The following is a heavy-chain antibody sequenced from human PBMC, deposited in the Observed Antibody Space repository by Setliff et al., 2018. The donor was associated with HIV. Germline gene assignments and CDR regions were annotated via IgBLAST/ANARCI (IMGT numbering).Heavy chain of an antibody. Sequence: PSETLSLTCSVSGVSVGSGDYDWHWIRQHPEKALEWIGYIFHSGDTYYNPSLKSRISMSVDTSKNQFSLELTSLTAADTAVYYCATRPRIAARPFDYWGQGMLVTVSS. CDR2: IFHSGDT. D-gene: IGHD6-6*01. CDR3: ATRPRIAARPFDY. J-gene: IGHJ4*02. CDR1: GVSVGSGDYD. V-gene: IGHV4-31*03.